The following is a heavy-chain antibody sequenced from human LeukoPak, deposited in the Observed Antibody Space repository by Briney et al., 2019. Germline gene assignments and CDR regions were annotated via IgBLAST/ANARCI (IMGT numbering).Heavy chain of an antibody. CDR3: ARDKARLLWFGELRSYGTDV. CDR2: ISYDGSNK. CDR1: GFTFSSYA. J-gene: IGHJ6*04. Sequence: GGSLRLSCAASGFTFSSYAMHWVRQAPGKGLEWVAVISYDGSNKYYADSVKGRFTISRDNSKNTLYLQMNSLRAEDTAVYYCARDKARLLWFGELRSYGTDVWGKGTTVTVSS. D-gene: IGHD3-10*01. V-gene: IGHV3-30-3*01.